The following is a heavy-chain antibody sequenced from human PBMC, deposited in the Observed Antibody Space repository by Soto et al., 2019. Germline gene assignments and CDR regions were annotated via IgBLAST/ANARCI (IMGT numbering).Heavy chain of an antibody. CDR2: IYYSGST. Sequence: QVQLQESGPGLVKPSQTLSLTCTVSGGSISSGGYYWSWIRQHPGKGLEWIGYIYYSGSTYYNPSLKSRVNISVDTSKNQFSLKLSSVTAADTAVYYCARDLFNLWGSQSGSGWFDPWGQGTLVTVSS. V-gene: IGHV4-31*03. D-gene: IGHD3-16*01. CDR1: GGSISSGGYY. CDR3: ARDLFNLWGSQSGSGWFDP. J-gene: IGHJ5*02.